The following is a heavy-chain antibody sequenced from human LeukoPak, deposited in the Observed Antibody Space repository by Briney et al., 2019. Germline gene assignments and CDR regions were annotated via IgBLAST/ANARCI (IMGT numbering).Heavy chain of an antibody. CDR2: IYYSGST. CDR3: ARGGAHYIVGATTIADY. CDR1: GGSISSYY. V-gene: IGHV4-59*01. Sequence: SETLSLTCTVSGGSISSYYWSWIRQPPGKRLEWIGYIYYSGSTNYNPSLKSRVTISVDTSKNQFSLKLSSVTAADTAVYYCARGGAHYIVGATTIADYWGQGTLVTVSS. J-gene: IGHJ4*02. D-gene: IGHD1-26*01.